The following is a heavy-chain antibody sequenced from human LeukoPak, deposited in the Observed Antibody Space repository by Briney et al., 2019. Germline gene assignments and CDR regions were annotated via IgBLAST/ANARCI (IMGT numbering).Heavy chain of an antibody. CDR2: LSGSGGST. Sequence: GGSLRLSCAASGFTFSSYAMSWVRQAPGKGLEWVSALSGSGGSTYYADSVTGRFTISRDNSKNTLYLQMNSLRAEDTAVYYCARDGRFSSGSSNWFDPWGQGTLVTVSS. CDR1: GFTFSSYA. V-gene: IGHV3-23*01. D-gene: IGHD6-19*01. CDR3: ARDGRFSSGSSNWFDP. J-gene: IGHJ5*02.